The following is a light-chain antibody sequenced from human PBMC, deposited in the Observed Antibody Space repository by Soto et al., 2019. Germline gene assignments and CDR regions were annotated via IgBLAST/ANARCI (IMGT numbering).Light chain of an antibody. Sequence: QSALIHRPSASGSPGQSVAISCTGTSSDVGGYNYVSWYQQHPGKAPKLMIYEVNKRPSGVPDRFSGSKSGNTASLTVSGLQAEDEADYYCSSYAGSSNVFGTGTKVTVL. J-gene: IGLJ1*01. CDR1: SSDVGGYNY. CDR3: SSYAGSSNV. V-gene: IGLV2-8*01. CDR2: EVN.